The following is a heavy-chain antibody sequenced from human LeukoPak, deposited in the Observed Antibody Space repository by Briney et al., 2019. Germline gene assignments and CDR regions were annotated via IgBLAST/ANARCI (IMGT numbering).Heavy chain of an antibody. J-gene: IGHJ5*02. Sequence: PGGSLRLSCAASGFTFDDYAMHWVRQAPWKGLEWVSGITWNSGSIGYADSVKGRFTISRDNAKNSLYLQMNSLRAEDTALYYCAKDTSSSGYNWFDPWGQGTLVTVSS. D-gene: IGHD6-19*01. V-gene: IGHV3-9*01. CDR1: GFTFDDYA. CDR3: AKDTSSSGYNWFDP. CDR2: ITWNSGSI.